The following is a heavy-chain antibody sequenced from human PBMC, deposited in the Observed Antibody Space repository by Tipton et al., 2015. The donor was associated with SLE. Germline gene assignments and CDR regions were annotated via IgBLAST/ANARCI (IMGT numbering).Heavy chain of an antibody. CDR3: ARDGMPTKIGAHWYFDL. V-gene: IGHV3-7*01. J-gene: IGHJ2*01. D-gene: IGHD3-10*01. Sequence: QLVQSGGGLVQPGGSLTLSCAASGFTFSDYWMTWVRQTPGKGLEWVANIKPDGSVRYYVDSVKGRFTISRDNAKDSLYLQMNSLRAEDTAVYYCARDGMPTKIGAHWYFDLWGRGTQVTVSS. CDR1: GFTFSDYW. CDR2: IKPDGSVR.